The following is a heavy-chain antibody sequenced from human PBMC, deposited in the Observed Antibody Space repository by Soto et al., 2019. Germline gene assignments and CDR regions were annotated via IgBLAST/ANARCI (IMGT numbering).Heavy chain of an antibody. CDR2: IIDSGGTK. V-gene: IGHV3-23*01. Sequence: GSLRLSCAASGFTFSSFAMGWVCQAPGKGLEWVSDIIDSGGTKYYADSVKGRFTISRDNAKNSLYLQMNSLRAEDTAVYYCARDQLYYNDISGRPLNAFDVWGQGTMVTVSS. CDR1: GFTFSSFA. J-gene: IGHJ3*01. CDR3: ARDQLYYNDISGRPLNAFDV. D-gene: IGHD3-22*01.